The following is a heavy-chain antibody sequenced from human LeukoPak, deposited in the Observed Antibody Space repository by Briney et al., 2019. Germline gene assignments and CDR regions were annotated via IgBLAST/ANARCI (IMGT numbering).Heavy chain of an antibody. Sequence: PSETLSLTCTVSGGSISSYYWSWIRRPPGKGLEWIGYIYYSGSTSYNPSLKSRVTISVDTSSNQFSLILTSVTAADTAVYYCARVRVTGTTYYYYYMDVWGKGTTVTVSS. J-gene: IGHJ6*03. CDR3: ARVRVTGTTYYYYYMDV. CDR2: IYYSGST. CDR1: GGSISSYY. D-gene: IGHD1-7*01. V-gene: IGHV4-59*01.